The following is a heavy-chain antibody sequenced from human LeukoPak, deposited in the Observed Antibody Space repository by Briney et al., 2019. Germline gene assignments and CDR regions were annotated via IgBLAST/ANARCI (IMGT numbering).Heavy chain of an antibody. CDR3: ARGYGDLDY. CDR1: GGTFSSYA. Sequence: ASVKVSCKASGGTFSSYAISWVRQAPGQGLEWMGRINPSSGGTNYAQKFQGRVTMTRDTSISTAYMELSRLRSDDTAVYYCARGYGDLDYWGQGTLVTVSS. D-gene: IGHD4-17*01. CDR2: INPSSGGT. V-gene: IGHV1-2*06. J-gene: IGHJ4*02.